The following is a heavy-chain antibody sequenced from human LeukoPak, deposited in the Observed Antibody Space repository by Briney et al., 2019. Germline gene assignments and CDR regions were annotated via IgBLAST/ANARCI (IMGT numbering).Heavy chain of an antibody. J-gene: IGHJ4*02. CDR2: INPSGGST. CDR1: GYTFTGYY. D-gene: IGHD6-13*01. CDR3: ARDYGALASSRLEYYFDY. V-gene: IGHV1-46*01. Sequence: ASVKVSCKASGYTFTGYYMHWVRQAPGQGLEWMGIINPSGGSTSYAQKFQGRVTMTRDTSTSTVYMELSSLRSEDTAVYYCARDYGALASSRLEYYFDYWGQGTLVTVSS.